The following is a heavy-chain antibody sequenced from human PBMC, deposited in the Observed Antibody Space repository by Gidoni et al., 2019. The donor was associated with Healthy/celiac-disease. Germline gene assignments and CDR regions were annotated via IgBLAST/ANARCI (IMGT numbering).Heavy chain of an antibody. CDR3: TTVKRYFDWLPLYYGMDV. V-gene: IGHV3-15*07. J-gene: IGHJ6*02. Sequence: EVQLVESGGGLVKPGGSLRLSCAASDFTFSKAWMNWVRQAPGKGLEWVGRIKSITDGGTTDYAATVKGRFTISRDDSKNTLYLQMNSLKTEDTAVYYCTTVKRYFDWLPLYYGMDVWGQGTTVTVSS. D-gene: IGHD3-9*01. CDR1: DFTFSKAW. CDR2: IKSITDGGTT.